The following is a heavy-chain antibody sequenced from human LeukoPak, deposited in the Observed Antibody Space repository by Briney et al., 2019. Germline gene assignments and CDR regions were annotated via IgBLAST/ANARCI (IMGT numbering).Heavy chain of an antibody. CDR3: ALVWFGESRKNDY. V-gene: IGHV3-48*02. CDR1: EFTFSSYS. CDR2: ISSSSSTI. D-gene: IGHD3-10*01. J-gene: IGHJ4*02. Sequence: PGGSLRLSCAASEFTFSSYSMNWVRQAPGKGLEWVSYISSSSSTIYYADSVKGRFTISRDNAKNSLYLQMNSLRDEDTAVYYCALVWFGESRKNDYWGQGTLVTVSS.